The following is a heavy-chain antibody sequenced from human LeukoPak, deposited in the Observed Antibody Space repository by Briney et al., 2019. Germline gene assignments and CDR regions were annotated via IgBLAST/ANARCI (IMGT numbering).Heavy chain of an antibody. D-gene: IGHD2-15*01. V-gene: IGHV4-39*01. Sequence: SETLSLTCTVSGGSISSSSYYWGWIRQPPGKGLEWIGSIYYSGSTYYNPSLKSRVTISVDTSKNQFSLKLSSVTAADTAVYYCASRQYCSGGSCYGLGDAFDIWGQGTMVTVSS. CDR2: IYYSGST. CDR1: GGSISSSSYY. J-gene: IGHJ3*02. CDR3: ASRQYCSGGSCYGLGDAFDI.